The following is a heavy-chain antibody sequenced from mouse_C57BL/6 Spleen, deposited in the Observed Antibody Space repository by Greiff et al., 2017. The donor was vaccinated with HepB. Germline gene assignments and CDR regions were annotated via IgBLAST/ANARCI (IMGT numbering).Heavy chain of an antibody. J-gene: IGHJ4*01. CDR2: IDPSDSET. Sequence: QVQLQQPGAELVRPGSSVKLSCKASGYTFTSYWMHWVKQRPIQGLEWIGNIDPSDSETHYNQKFKDKATLTVDKSSSTAYMPLSSLTSEDSAVYYCARRGYYYGSSPYAMDYWGQGTSVTVSS. CDR3: ARRGYYYGSSPYAMDY. D-gene: IGHD1-1*01. V-gene: IGHV1-52*01. CDR1: GYTFTSYW.